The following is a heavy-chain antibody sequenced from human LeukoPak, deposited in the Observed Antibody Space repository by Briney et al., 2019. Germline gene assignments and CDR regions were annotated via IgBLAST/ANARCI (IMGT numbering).Heavy chain of an antibody. CDR3: ASVRGPYYFDY. D-gene: IGHD3-10*01. CDR1: GFTFSSYA. Sequence: GGSLRLSCAASGFTFSSYAMHWVRQAPGKGLEWVAVISYDGSNKYYADSVKGRFTISRDNSKNTLYLQMNSLRAEDTAVYYCASVRGPYYFDYWGQGTLVTVSS. J-gene: IGHJ4*02. CDR2: ISYDGSNK. V-gene: IGHV3-30*04.